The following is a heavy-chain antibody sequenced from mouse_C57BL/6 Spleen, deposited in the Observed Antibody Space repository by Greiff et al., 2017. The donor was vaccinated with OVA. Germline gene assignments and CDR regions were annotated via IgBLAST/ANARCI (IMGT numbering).Heavy chain of an antibody. J-gene: IGHJ3*01. CDR3: ARETRLGRWFAY. V-gene: IGHV1-39*01. D-gene: IGHD4-1*01. CDR2: INPNDGTT. CDR1: GYSFTDYN. Sequence: VQLQQSGPELVKPGASLKISCKASGYSFTDYNMTWVKQSNGKSLEWIGVINPNDGTTSYNQKFKGKSTLTVDQSNSTDYMQRNSLTAEDSAVYCCARETRLGRWFAYWGQGTLVTVSA.